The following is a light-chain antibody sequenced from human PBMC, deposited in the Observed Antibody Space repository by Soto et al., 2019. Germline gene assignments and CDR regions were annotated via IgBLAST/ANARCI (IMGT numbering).Light chain of an antibody. Sequence: DIQMTQSPSSLSASVGDRVTITCRASQSISSYLNWYQQKPGKAPKLLIYAASSLQSGVPSRFSRRGSVTDFTLTISSLQPEDFATYYCQHSYSTPYTFGQWSKLEIK. V-gene: IGKV1-39*01. CDR2: AAS. CDR1: QSISSY. J-gene: IGKJ2*01. CDR3: QHSYSTPYT.